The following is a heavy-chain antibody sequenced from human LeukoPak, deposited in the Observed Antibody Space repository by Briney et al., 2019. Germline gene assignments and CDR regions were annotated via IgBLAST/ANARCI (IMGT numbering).Heavy chain of an antibody. Sequence: ASVTVSFTASGYTFTIYGISWVRQAPGQGREWMGWISAYNGNTNYAQKLQGRVTITTDKSTSTAYMELRSLRSDDTAVYYCARTGDTAIAYYAFDIWGQGTMVTVSS. CDR2: ISAYNGNT. J-gene: IGHJ3*02. D-gene: IGHD5-18*01. V-gene: IGHV1-18*01. CDR1: GYTFTIYG. CDR3: ARTGDTAIAYYAFDI.